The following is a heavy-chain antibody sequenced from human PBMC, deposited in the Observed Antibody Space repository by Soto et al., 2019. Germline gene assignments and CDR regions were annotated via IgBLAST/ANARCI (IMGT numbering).Heavy chain of an antibody. J-gene: IGHJ6*02. CDR1: GFTFSSYS. CDR2: TSSSSSYI. D-gene: IGHD6-13*01. V-gene: IGHV3-21*01. CDR3: ARAKQQLVKVGYYYYGMDV. Sequence: GGSLRLSCAASGFTFSSYSMNWVRQAPGKGLEWVSSTSSSSSYIYYADSVKGRFTISRDNAKNSLYLQMNSLRAEDTAVYYCARAKQQLVKVGYYYYGMDVWGQGTTVTV.